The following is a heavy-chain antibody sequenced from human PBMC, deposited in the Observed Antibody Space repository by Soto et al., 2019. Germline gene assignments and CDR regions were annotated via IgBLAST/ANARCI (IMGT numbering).Heavy chain of an antibody. V-gene: IGHV4-30-4*01. Sequence: SETLSLTCSVSGGSISSGDYYWSWIRQPPGKGLEWIGYIYYTGSTYYNPSLKSRLSLSVDTSKNQFSLRLSSVTAADTAVYYCARVRAAGGNSVYFDYWGQGILVTV. J-gene: IGHJ4*02. CDR2: IYYTGST. CDR1: GGSISSGDYY. D-gene: IGHD2-21*02. CDR3: ARVRAAGGNSVYFDY.